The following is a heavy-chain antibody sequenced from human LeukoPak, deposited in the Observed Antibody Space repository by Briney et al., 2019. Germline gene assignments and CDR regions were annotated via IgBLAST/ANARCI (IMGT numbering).Heavy chain of an antibody. CDR2: INHSGST. Sequence: PSETLSLTCAVYGGSFSGYYWSWIRQPPGKGLEWIGEINHSGSTNYNPSLKSRVTISVDTSKNRFSLKLSSVTAADTAVYYCARDPPLYRYSSLSSRSPRGYFDYWGQGTLVTVSS. CDR1: GGSFSGYY. V-gene: IGHV4-34*01. CDR3: ARDPPLYRYSSLSSRSPRGYFDY. D-gene: IGHD6-6*01. J-gene: IGHJ4*02.